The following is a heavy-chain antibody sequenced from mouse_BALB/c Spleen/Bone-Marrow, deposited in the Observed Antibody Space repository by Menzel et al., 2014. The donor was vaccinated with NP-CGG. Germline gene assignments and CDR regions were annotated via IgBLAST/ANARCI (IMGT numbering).Heavy chain of an antibody. D-gene: IGHD2-1*01. J-gene: IGHJ3*01. Sequence: VQLQQFGPALVKSGGTVLISCKVSVYSLSGYFLNWVLLSHGKSLEWIGRINLYNGDTFYNQYFKGMVTLTVDKSSSTAHMEHRSLASEYSAVYYCARGGNCQALFAYWGQGTLVTISA. V-gene: IGHV1-20*02. CDR1: VYSLSGYF. CDR2: INLYNGDT. CDR3: ARGGNCQALFAY.